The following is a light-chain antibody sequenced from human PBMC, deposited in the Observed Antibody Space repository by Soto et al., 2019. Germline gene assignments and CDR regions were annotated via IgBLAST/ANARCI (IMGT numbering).Light chain of an antibody. CDR2: GAS. V-gene: IGKV3-20*01. CDR1: QSLTSSH. CDR3: QQYSTSRGT. J-gene: IGKJ1*01. Sequence: IVLTQSPGTLSLSPCERATLSFRASQSLTSSHLAWYQQKPGQAPRLLMFGASSRATGIPDRFSGSGSGTDFTLTISRLEPEDFAVYYCQQYSTSRGTFGQGTKVDIK.